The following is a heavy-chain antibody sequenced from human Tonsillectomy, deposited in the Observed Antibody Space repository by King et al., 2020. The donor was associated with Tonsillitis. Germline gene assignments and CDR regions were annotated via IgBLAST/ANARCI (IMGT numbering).Heavy chain of an antibody. Sequence: QLVQSGAEVKKPGASVKVSCKASGYTFTSYYLQWVRQVPGQGLEWMGIIHPSGGSTSYAQTFQDRVTMTRDTSTSTVYMELSSLRSEDTTVYYCARGGVVTTLYYFDYWGPGTLVTVSS. J-gene: IGHJ4*02. CDR3: ARGGVVTTLYYFDY. CDR2: IHPSGGST. D-gene: IGHD4-23*01. CDR1: GYTFTSYY. V-gene: IGHV1-46*01.